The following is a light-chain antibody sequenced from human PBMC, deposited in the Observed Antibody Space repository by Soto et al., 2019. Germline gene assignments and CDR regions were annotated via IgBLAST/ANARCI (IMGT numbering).Light chain of an antibody. J-gene: IGLJ2*01. CDR1: SGDIGGYNY. Sequence: QSVLTQPASVSGSPGQSITISCTGTSGDIGGYNYVSWYQQHPGKAPKLLISEVTNRPSGVSNRFSGSKSGNTASLTISGLLAEDEADYYCSSYTSSSTLVVFGGGTKVTVL. V-gene: IGLV2-14*01. CDR3: SSYTSSSTLVV. CDR2: EVT.